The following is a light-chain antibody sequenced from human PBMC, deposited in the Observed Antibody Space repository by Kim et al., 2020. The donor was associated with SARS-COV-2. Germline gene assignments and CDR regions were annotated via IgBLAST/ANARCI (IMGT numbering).Light chain of an antibody. CDR3: SSYTSSSTRV. Sequence: GQSITISCTGTSSGIGGYNYVSWYQQHPGKAPKHMIYDVSNRPSGVSNRCSGSKSGNTASLTISGLQAEDEADYYCSSYTSSSTRVFGGGTQLTVL. CDR1: SSGIGGYNY. V-gene: IGLV2-14*03. J-gene: IGLJ3*02. CDR2: DVS.